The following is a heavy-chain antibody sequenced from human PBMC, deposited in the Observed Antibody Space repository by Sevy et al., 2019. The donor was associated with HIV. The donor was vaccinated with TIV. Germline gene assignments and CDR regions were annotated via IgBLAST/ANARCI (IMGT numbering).Heavy chain of an antibody. V-gene: IGHV4-31*03. D-gene: IGHD2-15*01. Sequence: SETLSLTCTVSGGSIYSDGSYWTWIRQHPGKDLEYIGYIFYSGTTYYNPSLQSRLSMSIDTSKNQFSLNLNSVTAADTAVYYSARAPDCSGGSCYWFDSWGQGALVTVSS. CDR2: IFYSGTT. CDR3: ARAPDCSGGSCYWFDS. CDR1: GGSIYSDGSY. J-gene: IGHJ5*01.